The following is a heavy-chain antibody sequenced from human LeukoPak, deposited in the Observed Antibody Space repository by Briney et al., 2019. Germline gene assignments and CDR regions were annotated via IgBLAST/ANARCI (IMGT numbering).Heavy chain of an antibody. Sequence: HPGGSLRLSCAGTGFAFNMFAIDWVRQAPGKGLGWVSGLSRGGSTTNYADSVKGRFTISRDKSQNSVFLQLNSLRPEDTAVYYYARQQRIRHCSEGVCTEGYYFDYWGQGTLVTVSS. CDR2: LSRGGSTT. J-gene: IGHJ4*02. CDR1: GFAFNMFA. V-gene: IGHV3-23*01. CDR3: ARQQRIRHCSEGVCTEGYYFDY. D-gene: IGHD2-15*01.